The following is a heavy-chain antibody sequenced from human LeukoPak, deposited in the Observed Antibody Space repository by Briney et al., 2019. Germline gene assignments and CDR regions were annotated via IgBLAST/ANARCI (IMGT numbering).Heavy chain of an antibody. J-gene: IGHJ4*02. CDR3: AKGNPNYYFDY. Sequence: GGSLRLSCAASGFTFSSYEMNWVRQAPGKGLEWVSYISSSGSTIYYADSVKGRFTITRDNAKNSLYLQMNSLRAEDTAVYYCAKGNPNYYFDYWGQGTLVTVSS. D-gene: IGHD4/OR15-4a*01. V-gene: IGHV3-48*03. CDR1: GFTFSSYE. CDR2: ISSSGSTI.